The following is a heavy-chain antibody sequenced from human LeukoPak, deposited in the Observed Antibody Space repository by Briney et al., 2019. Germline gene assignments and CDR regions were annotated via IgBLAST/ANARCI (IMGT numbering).Heavy chain of an antibody. CDR2: INQDGSEK. V-gene: IGHV3-7*01. Sequence: PGGSLRLSCAASGFTFSSYWMSWVCQAPGKGLEWAANINQDGSEKYYVDSVKGRFTISRDNAKNSLYLQMNSLRAEDTAVYYCASGVRAGDYYYYYMDVWGKGTTVTVSS. CDR1: GFTFSSYW. CDR3: ASGVRAGDYYYYYMDV. J-gene: IGHJ6*03. D-gene: IGHD3-10*01.